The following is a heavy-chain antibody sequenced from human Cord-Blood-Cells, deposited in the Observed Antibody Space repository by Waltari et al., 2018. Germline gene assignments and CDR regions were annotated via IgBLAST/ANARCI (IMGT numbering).Heavy chain of an antibody. CDR2: ISWNSVSI. V-gene: IGHV3-9*01. J-gene: IGHJ3*02. CDR1: GFPFDDYA. CDR3: AKDNFAFDI. Sequence: EVQLVESGGGLVQPGRSLRLSCAASGFPFDDYAMHWVRQAPGKGLEWVSGISWNSVSIGYADSVKGRFTISRDNAKNSLYLQMNSLRAEDTALYYCAKDNFAFDIWGQGTMVTVSS. D-gene: IGHD1-1*01.